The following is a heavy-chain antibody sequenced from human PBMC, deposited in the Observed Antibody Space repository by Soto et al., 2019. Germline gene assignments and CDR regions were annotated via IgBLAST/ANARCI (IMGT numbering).Heavy chain of an antibody. CDR3: ARDQGVYYDFWSGYYPGWFDP. CDR1: GGSISSYY. V-gene: IGHV4-59*01. Sequence: PSETLSLTCTVSGGSISSYYWSWIRQPPGKGLEWIGYIYYSGSTNYNPSLKSRVTISVDTSKNQFSLKRSSVTAADTAVYYCARDQGVYYDFWSGYYPGWFDPWGQGTLVTVSS. CDR2: IYYSGST. D-gene: IGHD3-3*01. J-gene: IGHJ5*02.